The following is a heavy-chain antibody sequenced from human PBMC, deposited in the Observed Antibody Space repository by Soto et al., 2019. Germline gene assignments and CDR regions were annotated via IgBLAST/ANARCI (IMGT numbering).Heavy chain of an antibody. D-gene: IGHD3-22*01. V-gene: IGHV1-18*04. Sequence: ASVKVSCKASGYTFTSYGISWVRQAPGQGLEWMGWISAYNGNTNYAQKLQGRVTMTTDTSTSTAYMELSRLRSDDTAVYYCARDQPYDSSGYHDYWGQGTLVTVSS. CDR3: ARDQPYDSSGYHDY. J-gene: IGHJ4*02. CDR1: GYTFTSYG. CDR2: ISAYNGNT.